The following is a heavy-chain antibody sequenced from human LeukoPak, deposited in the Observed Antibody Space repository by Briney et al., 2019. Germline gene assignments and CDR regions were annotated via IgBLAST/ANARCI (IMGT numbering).Heavy chain of an antibody. Sequence: GGSLRLSCAASGFTFSGYAMSWVRQAPGKGLEWVSTISGSGGSTYYADSVKGRFTISRDNSQNTLYLQMNILRAEDTAVYYCAKDRRSSSWYYFDYWGQGTLVTVSS. D-gene: IGHD6-13*01. J-gene: IGHJ4*02. CDR2: ISGSGGST. CDR3: AKDRRSSSWYYFDY. V-gene: IGHV3-23*01. CDR1: GFTFSGYA.